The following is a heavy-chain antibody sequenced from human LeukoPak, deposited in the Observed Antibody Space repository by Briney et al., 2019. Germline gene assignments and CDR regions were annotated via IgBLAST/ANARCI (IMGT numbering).Heavy chain of an antibody. D-gene: IGHD2-15*01. J-gene: IGHJ3*02. CDR2: FYSSGNN. Sequence: NPSETLSLTCLVSGGSMSSYFWSWIRQPAGKGLEWIGRFYSSGNNNYNPSLRSRVTMSVDTSKNQFSLKLSSVTAADTAVYYCARGDCSDGSCYLIDIWGQGTMVTVSS. CDR3: ARGDCSDGSCYLIDI. V-gene: IGHV4-4*07. CDR1: GGSMSSYF.